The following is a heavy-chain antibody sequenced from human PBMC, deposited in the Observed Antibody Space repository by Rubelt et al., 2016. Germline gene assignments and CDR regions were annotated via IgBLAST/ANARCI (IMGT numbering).Heavy chain of an antibody. V-gene: IGHV3-33*01. Sequence: QVQLVESGGGVVQPGRSLRLSCAASGFTFNSYGMHWVRQAPGKGLEWVAVIWYDGSNKYYADSVKGRFTISREKSKNTLYLQMNSLRVEDTAVYSCARDRGSSSWTLDYWGQGTLVTVSS. J-gene: IGHJ4*02. D-gene: IGHD6-13*01. CDR3: ARDRGSSSWTLDY. CDR1: GFTFNSYG. CDR2: IWYDGSNK.